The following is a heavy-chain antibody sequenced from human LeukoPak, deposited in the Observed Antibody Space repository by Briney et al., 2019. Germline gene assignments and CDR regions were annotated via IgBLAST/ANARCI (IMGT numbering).Heavy chain of an antibody. V-gene: IGHV5-51*01. Sequence: EALQISSRAAGDSSINYYVGCLLRLPAEEGVGWGRNYLGGSDTRYSPSFQGQVTSSADKSISTAYLQWSSLKASDTAMYYCARVRRGGWYKADAFDIWGQGTMVTVSS. CDR1: GDSSINYY. D-gene: IGHD6-19*01. J-gene: IGHJ3*02. CDR2: NYLGGSDT. CDR3: ARVRRGGWYKADAFDI.